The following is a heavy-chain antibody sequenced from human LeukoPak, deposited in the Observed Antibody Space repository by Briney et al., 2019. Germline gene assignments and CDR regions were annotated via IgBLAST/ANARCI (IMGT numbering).Heavy chain of an antibody. Sequence: SETLSLTCTVSGGSLSSYYWSWIRQPPGKGLEWIGYIYYSGSTNYNPSLKSRVTISVDTSKNQFSLRLSSVTPADTALYYCARGYTYGYGAYDYWGQGTLVTVSS. J-gene: IGHJ4*02. D-gene: IGHD5-18*01. V-gene: IGHV4-59*01. CDR2: IYYSGST. CDR3: ARGYTYGYGAYDY. CDR1: GGSLSSYY.